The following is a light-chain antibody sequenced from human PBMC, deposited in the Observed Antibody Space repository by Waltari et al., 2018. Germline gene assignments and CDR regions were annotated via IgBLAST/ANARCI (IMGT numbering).Light chain of an antibody. CDR3: QSYDPSTVV. CDR2: GDN. Sequence: NFMLTQPHSVSETPRQTVTISCTGTRSNIASHYVQLYQQRPGYAPTTVIYGDNERPSGVPDRFSGSIDSSSNSASLTISGLKTEDEADYYCQSYDPSTVVFGGGTKLTVL. CDR1: RSNIASHY. V-gene: IGLV6-57*02. J-gene: IGLJ2*01.